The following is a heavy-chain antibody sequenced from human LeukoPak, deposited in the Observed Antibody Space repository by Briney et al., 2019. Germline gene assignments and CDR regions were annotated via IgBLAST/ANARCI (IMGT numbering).Heavy chain of an antibody. CDR2: MYHTGGF. CDR1: GGSINSINW. Sequence: PGETLCLTCAVSGGSINSINWWSWVRQPPGQGLEWIGEMYHTGGFNYNPSPKSRVTISLDKSQNQFSLRLSSVTAADTAVYYCARNPRDGHTFDYWGQGTLDTVSS. V-gene: IGHV4-4*02. CDR3: ARNPRDGHTFDY. J-gene: IGHJ4*02.